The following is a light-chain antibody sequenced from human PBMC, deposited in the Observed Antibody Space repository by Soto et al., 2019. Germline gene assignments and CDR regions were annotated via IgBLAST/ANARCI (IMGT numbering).Light chain of an antibody. CDR1: QSVSSSY. J-gene: IGKJ1*01. CDR3: QQYGSSPRT. Sequence: EIVLTQSPGTLSLSPGERATLSCRASQSVSSSYLAWYQQKPGQAPRLLIYGASSRATGIPDRFSGSGSGTDFTLTISRLEPEDSAVYSCQQYGSSPRTFGQGTKVEIK. V-gene: IGKV3-20*01. CDR2: GAS.